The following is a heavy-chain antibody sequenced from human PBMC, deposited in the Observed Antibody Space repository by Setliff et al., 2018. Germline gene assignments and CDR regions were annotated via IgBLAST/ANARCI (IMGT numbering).Heavy chain of an antibody. CDR2: ISSSSSTI. CDR1: GFTFSDYY. J-gene: IGHJ3*02. Sequence: GGSLRLSCAASGFTFSDYYMSWIRQAPGKGLEWVSYISSSSSTIYYADSVKGRFTISRDNAKNSLYLQMNSLRAEDTAVYYCARDYTYYDFWSGPPSDAFDIWGQGTMVTVSS. CDR3: ARDYTYYDFWSGPPSDAFDI. D-gene: IGHD3-3*01. V-gene: IGHV3-11*04.